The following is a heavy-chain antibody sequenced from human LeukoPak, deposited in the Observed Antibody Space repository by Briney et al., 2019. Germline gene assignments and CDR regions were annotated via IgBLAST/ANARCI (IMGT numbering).Heavy chain of an antibody. CDR1: GGTFSSYA. J-gene: IGHJ4*02. D-gene: IGHD3-10*01. CDR2: IIPIFGTA. V-gene: IGHV1-69*05. Sequence: ASVKVSCKASGGTFSSYAISWVRQAPGQGLEWMGRIIPIFGTANYAQKFRGRVTITTDESTSTAYMELSSLRSEDTAVYYCASRDYYGSGSYYKSTGGFNYWGQGTLVTVSS. CDR3: ASRDYYGSGSYYKSTGGFNY.